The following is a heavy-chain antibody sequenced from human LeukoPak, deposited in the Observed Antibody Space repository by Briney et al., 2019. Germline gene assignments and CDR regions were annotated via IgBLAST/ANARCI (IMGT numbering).Heavy chain of an antibody. CDR2: MQNSGSA. V-gene: IGHV4-30-4*01. J-gene: IGHJ5*02. D-gene: IGHD2-8*01. CDR1: GDSISSGGYY. Sequence: NPSQTLSLTCIVSGDSISSGGYYWTWIRQPPGKGLEWLGYMQNSGSAYYNPSLKSRVSISVDTSKNQFSLRLDSVTAADTAVYYCARRLNGWFDPWGQGALVTVSS. CDR3: ARRLNGWFDP.